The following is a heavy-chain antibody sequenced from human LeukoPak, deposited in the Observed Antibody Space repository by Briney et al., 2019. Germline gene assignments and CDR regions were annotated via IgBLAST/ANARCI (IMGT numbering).Heavy chain of an antibody. CDR3: ARGGQSGSSGSYSFDY. Sequence: PGRSLRLSCAASGFTFSSYAMHWVRQAPGKGLEWVAVISYDGSNKYYADPVKGRFTISRDNSKNTLYLQMNSLRAEDTAVYYCARGGQSGSSGSYSFDYWGQGTLVTVSS. CDR1: GFTFSSYA. CDR2: ISYDGSNK. V-gene: IGHV3-30-3*01. J-gene: IGHJ4*02. D-gene: IGHD3-10*01.